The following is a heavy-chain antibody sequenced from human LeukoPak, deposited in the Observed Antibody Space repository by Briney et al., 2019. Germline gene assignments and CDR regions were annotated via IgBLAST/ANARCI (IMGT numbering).Heavy chain of an antibody. Sequence: GASVKVSCKASGYSFTDFGLSWVRQAPGQGLELMGWISVYNGNTNYAQKFQGRVTMTTDTSMSTAYMELRSLRSDDTAVYYCARVTYLSSWYVDYWGQGTLVTVSS. CDR3: ARVTYLSSWYVDY. CDR2: ISVYNGNT. D-gene: IGHD6-13*01. J-gene: IGHJ4*02. CDR1: GYSFTDFG. V-gene: IGHV1-18*01.